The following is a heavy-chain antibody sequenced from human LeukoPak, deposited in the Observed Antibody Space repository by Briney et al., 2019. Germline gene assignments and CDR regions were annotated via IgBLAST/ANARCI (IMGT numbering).Heavy chain of an antibody. J-gene: IGHJ4*02. D-gene: IGHD5-24*01. V-gene: IGHV4-59*01. Sequence: SETLSLTCSLFGDSLNEYYWNSVGQPAGKEVQWIVYIYHNGNSNYIPSLMGRLTISVDTAKNQFSLKLTSVTAADTAVYCCARDGGLQSHFDFWRQGALVTVSS. CDR2: IYHNGNS. CDR3: ARDGGLQSHFDF. CDR1: GDSLNEYY.